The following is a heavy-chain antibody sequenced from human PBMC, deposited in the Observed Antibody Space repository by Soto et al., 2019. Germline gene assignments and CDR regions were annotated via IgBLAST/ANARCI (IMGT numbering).Heavy chain of an antibody. D-gene: IGHD3-10*01. J-gene: IGHJ4*02. CDR2: IYPSGSN. CDR1: GGSFSGYY. Sequence: QVQLQQWGAGLLKPSETLSLTCAVYGGSFSGYYWTWIRQPPGTGLEWIGEIYPSGSNNYNPSLKSRVTISVHRSKNQFSLKLTSVTAADAAVCDGARHKITRLFDYWGQGTLVPVSS. V-gene: IGHV4-34*01. CDR3: ARHKITRLFDY.